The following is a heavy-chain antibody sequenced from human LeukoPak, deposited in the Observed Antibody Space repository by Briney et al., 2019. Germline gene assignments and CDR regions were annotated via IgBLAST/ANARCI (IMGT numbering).Heavy chain of an antibody. Sequence: GGSLRLSCAASGFTFSSYAMHWVRQAPGKGLEWVAVISYDGSNKYYADSVKGRFTISRDNSKNTLYLQMNSLRAEDTAVYYCALRLGGLSLYSGGLDYWGQGTLVTVSS. J-gene: IGHJ4*02. D-gene: IGHD3-16*02. CDR3: ALRLGGLSLYSGGLDY. CDR2: ISYDGSNK. CDR1: GFTFSSYA. V-gene: IGHV3-30-3*01.